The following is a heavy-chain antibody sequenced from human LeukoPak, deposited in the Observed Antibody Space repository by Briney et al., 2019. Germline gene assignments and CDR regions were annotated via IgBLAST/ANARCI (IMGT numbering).Heavy chain of an antibody. D-gene: IGHD3-10*01. CDR3: ARHPQGGSGATNWFDP. Sequence: GESLRISCQGSGYSFTSYWISWVRQMPGKGLEWMGRIDPSDSYTNYSPSFQGHVTISADKSISTAYLQWSSLKASDTAMYYCARHPQGGSGATNWFDPWGQGTLVTVSS. J-gene: IGHJ5*02. CDR1: GYSFTSYW. CDR2: IDPSDSYT. V-gene: IGHV5-10-1*01.